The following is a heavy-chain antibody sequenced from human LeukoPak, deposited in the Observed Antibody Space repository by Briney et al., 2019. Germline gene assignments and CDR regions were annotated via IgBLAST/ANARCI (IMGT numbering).Heavy chain of an antibody. Sequence: PGGSLRLSCAASGFTLSSYAMHWVRQAPGKGLEWGAIISYDGSNEHYADSVKGRFTISRDNSKNTLYLQMNSLRAEDTAVYYCAKDSRFLSASCLDYWGQGTLVTVSS. CDR2: ISYDGSNE. D-gene: IGHD2-2*01. V-gene: IGHV3-30*07. J-gene: IGHJ4*02. CDR1: GFTLSSYA. CDR3: AKDSRFLSASCLDY.